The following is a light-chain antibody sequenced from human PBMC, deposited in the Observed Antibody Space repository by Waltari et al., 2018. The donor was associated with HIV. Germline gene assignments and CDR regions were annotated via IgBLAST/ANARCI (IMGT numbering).Light chain of an antibody. Sequence: DIQMTQSPSSLSASVGDRVTITCRASQSISSYLNWYQQKPGKAPKLLIYAASSLQSGDPSRFSGSGSGSDFTLTITGLQVEDFATYYCQQSYSLPLTFGPGTKVEI. CDR2: AAS. CDR1: QSISSY. V-gene: IGKV1-39*01. CDR3: QQSYSLPLT. J-gene: IGKJ3*01.